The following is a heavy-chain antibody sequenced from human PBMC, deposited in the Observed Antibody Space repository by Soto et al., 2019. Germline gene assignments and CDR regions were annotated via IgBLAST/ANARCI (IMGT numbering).Heavy chain of an antibody. CDR1: GYTFTSYG. CDR3: ARDLSTQWLVLNYFDY. D-gene: IGHD6-19*01. J-gene: IGHJ4*02. V-gene: IGHV1-18*01. CDR2: ISAYNGNT. Sequence: ASVKVSCKASGYTFTSYGISWVRQAPGQGLEWMGWISAYNGNTNYAQKLQGRVTMTTDTSTSTAYMELRSLRSDDTAVYYCARDLSTQWLVLNYFDYWGQGTLVTVSS.